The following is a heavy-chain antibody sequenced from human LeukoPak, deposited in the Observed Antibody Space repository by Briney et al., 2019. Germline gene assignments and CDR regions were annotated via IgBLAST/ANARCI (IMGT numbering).Heavy chain of an antibody. J-gene: IGHJ6*03. V-gene: IGHV1-69*05. CDR3: ASVTVTTWAPDGHMDV. CDR1: GGTFSNYA. D-gene: IGHD4-11*01. CDR2: IIPMFGTT. Sequence: SVKVSCKASGGTFSNYAISWVRQAPGQGLEWMGRIIPMFGTTNYAQKFQGRVTITTDESTSTAYMEVSSLRIEDTAVYYCASVTVTTWAPDGHMDVWGKGTTVTLSS.